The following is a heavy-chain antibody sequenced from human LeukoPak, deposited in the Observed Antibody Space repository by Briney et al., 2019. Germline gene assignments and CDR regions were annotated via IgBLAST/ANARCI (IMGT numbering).Heavy chain of an antibody. J-gene: IGHJ6*02. CDR1: GFTFSSYA. V-gene: IGHV3-23*01. Sequence: PGGSLRLSCAASGFTFSSYAMSWVRQAPGKGLEWVSAISGSGGSTYYADSVKGRFTISRDNSKNTLYLQMNSLRAEDTAVYYCAMRLRSTYYYGMDVWGQGTTVTVSS. CDR2: ISGSGGST. D-gene: IGHD2-2*01. CDR3: AMRLRSTYYYGMDV.